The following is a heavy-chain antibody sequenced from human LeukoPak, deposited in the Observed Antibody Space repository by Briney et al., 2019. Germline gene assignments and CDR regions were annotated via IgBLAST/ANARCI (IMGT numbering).Heavy chain of an antibody. CDR3: ARVFAACSSTSCYPGWFDP. CDR2: IYYSGST. CDR1: GGSISSYY. J-gene: IGHJ5*02. V-gene: IGHV4-59*01. D-gene: IGHD2-2*01. Sequence: SETLSLTCSVSGGSISSYYWSWIRQPPGKGLERIGHIYYSGSTNYNPSLKSRVTISVDTSKNQFSLKLSSVTAADTAVYYCARVFAACSSTSCYPGWFDPWGQGTLVTVSS.